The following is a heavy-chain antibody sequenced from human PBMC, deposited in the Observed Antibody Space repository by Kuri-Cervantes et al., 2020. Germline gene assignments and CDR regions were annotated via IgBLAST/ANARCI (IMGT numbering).Heavy chain of an antibody. D-gene: IGHD3-10*01. V-gene: IGHV3-74*01. CDR1: GFTFSSYW. Sequence: GESLKISCAASGFTFSSYWMHWVRQAPGKGLVWVSRINTDGSSTSYGDSVKGRFTISRDNAKNTLFLQMNSLRAEDTAVYYCAKDSITMVRGVGGWFDPWGQGTLVTVSS. CDR3: AKDSITMVRGVGGWFDP. CDR2: INTDGSST. J-gene: IGHJ5*02.